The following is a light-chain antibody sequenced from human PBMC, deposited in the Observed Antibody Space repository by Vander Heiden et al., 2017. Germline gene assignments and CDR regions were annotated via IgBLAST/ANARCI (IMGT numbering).Light chain of an antibody. V-gene: IGKV1-33*01. CDR3: QQYDNLPYT. J-gene: IGKJ2*01. CDR2: DAS. CDR1: QDISNY. Sequence: DIQMTQSPPSLSASVGDTVTITCQASQDISNYLNWYQQKPGKAPKLLIYDASSLETGDPARFSGSGSGTDFTFTISSLQPEDIATYYCQQYDNLPYTFGQGTKLEIK.